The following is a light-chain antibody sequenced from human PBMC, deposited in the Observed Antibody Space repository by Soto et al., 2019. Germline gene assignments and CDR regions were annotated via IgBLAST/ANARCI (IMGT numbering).Light chain of an antibody. CDR3: QQYYSTPPLT. J-gene: IGKJ4*01. V-gene: IGKV4-1*01. CDR1: QSVLYSSNNKNY. Sequence: DIVMTQSPDSLAVSLGERATINCKPSQSVLYSSNNKNYLAWYQQKPGQPPKLLIYWASTRESGVPDRFSGSGSGTDFTLTISSLQAEDVAVYYCQQYYSTPPLTFGGGTKVDIK. CDR2: WAS.